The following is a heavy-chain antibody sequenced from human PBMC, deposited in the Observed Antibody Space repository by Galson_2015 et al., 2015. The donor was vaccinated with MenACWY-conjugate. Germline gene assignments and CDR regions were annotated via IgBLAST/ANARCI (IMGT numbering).Heavy chain of an antibody. V-gene: IGHV3-23*01. J-gene: IGHJ3*01. D-gene: IGHD1-14*01. CDR1: GSTLSSYA. CDR3: AKVIRTGNRYAFDV. CDR2: ISGSGDST. Sequence: SMRLSCAASGSTLSSYAMSWVRQAPAKGLEWVSVISGSGDSTYHADFVKGRFNISRDNSKNTVYLQMNSLRADDPAVYYCAKVIRTGNRYAFDVWGQGTMVTASS.